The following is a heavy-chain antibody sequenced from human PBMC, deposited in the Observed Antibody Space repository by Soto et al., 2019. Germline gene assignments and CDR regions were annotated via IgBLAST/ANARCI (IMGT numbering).Heavy chain of an antibody. Sequence: EVQLLESGGGLVQPGGSLRLSCAASGFTFNNYAMTWVRQAPGKGLEWVSAISGGGDTTSYADSVKGRFTVSRDGSKNTLYLQMSSLRPEDTALYYCAKGRGGSGSLPPRVDFWGQGTLVTVSS. CDR3: AKGRGGSGSLPPRVDF. CDR1: GFTFNNYA. CDR2: ISGGGDTT. V-gene: IGHV3-23*01. J-gene: IGHJ4*02. D-gene: IGHD3-10*01.